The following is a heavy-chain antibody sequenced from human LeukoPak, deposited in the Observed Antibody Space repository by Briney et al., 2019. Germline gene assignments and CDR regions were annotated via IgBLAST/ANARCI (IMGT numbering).Heavy chain of an antibody. CDR1: GYSLSELF. Sequence: ASVKVSCKVSGYSLSELFTHWVRQAPGKGLEWMGGFDPEDGEPMYAQKFQGGVTMTEDTSTDTAYMELRSLRSEDTAVYYCATEKDELLHSWGQGTLVTVSS. J-gene: IGHJ4*02. V-gene: IGHV1-24*01. CDR2: FDPEDGEP. D-gene: IGHD2-21*02. CDR3: ATEKDELLHS.